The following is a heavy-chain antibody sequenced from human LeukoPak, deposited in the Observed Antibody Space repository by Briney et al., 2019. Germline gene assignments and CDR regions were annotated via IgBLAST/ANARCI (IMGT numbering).Heavy chain of an antibody. Sequence: PSETLSLTCTVSGGSISSYYWSWIRQPAGKGLEWIGRIYTSGSTNYNPSLKSRVTMSVDTSKNQFSLKLSSVTAADTAVYYCAREGYSSSWPLDAFDIWGQGTMVTVSS. CDR1: GGSISSYY. V-gene: IGHV4-4*07. D-gene: IGHD6-13*01. J-gene: IGHJ3*02. CDR2: IYTSGST. CDR3: AREGYSSSWPLDAFDI.